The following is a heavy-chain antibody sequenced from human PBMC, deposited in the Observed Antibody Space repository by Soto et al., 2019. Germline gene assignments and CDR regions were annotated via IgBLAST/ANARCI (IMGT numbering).Heavy chain of an antibody. J-gene: IGHJ6*02. CDR2: ISAYNGKT. V-gene: IGHV1-18*01. Sequence: QVQLVQSGADVKKPGASVKVSCKASGYTFSDYGISWVRQAPGQGLEWMGWISAYNGKTDYAQKFQGRVTMTTDTSTGTDYMELRGLRSDDTAVYYCARDRSTGDYWGQGTLITVSSGMDVWGQGTTVTVSS. CDR1: GYTFSDYG. CDR3: ARDRSTGDYWGQGTLITVSSGMDV. D-gene: IGHD4-17*01.